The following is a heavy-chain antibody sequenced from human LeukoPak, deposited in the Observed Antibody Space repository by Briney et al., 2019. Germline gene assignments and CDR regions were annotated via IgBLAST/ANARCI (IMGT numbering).Heavy chain of an antibody. CDR2: ISSTDAGT. D-gene: IGHD2-21*01. Sequence: LAGGSLRLSCAASGFSLSSYAMSWVRQAPGKGLEWVSAISSTDAGTYHADSVRGRFTISRDSSKNTLHLQMNSLRAEDAAVYYCAKAPVTSCRGAYCYPFDYWGQGTLVTVSS. V-gene: IGHV3-23*01. J-gene: IGHJ4*02. CDR1: GFSLSSYA. CDR3: AKAPVTSCRGAYCYPFDY.